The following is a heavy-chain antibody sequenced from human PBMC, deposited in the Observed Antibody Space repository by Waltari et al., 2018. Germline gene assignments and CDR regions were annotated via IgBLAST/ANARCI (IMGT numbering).Heavy chain of an antibody. CDR1: GFTFSSYA. D-gene: IGHD2-15*01. Sequence: QVQLVESGGGVVQPGRSLRLSCAASGFTFSSYAMHWVRQAPGKGLEWMGGFDPEHGETIYAHKFQGRVTMTEDTSTDTAYMEVSSLRSEDTAVYYCATGYCGGGSCYFDQWGQGTLVTFSS. CDR3: ATGYCGGGSCYFDQ. CDR2: FDPEHGET. V-gene: IGHV1-24*01. J-gene: IGHJ4*02.